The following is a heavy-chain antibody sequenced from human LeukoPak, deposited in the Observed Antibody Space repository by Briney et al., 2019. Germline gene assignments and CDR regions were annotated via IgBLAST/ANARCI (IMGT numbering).Heavy chain of an antibody. V-gene: IGHV3-23*01. Sequence: GGSLRLSCAASGFTVSSNYMSWVRQAPGKGLEWVSSISGGGGSTNYADSVKGRFTISRDNSKNTLDLQMNSLRAEDTAVYYCAKLDFDILTGYSTPNYFDYWGQGTLVTVSS. CDR1: GFTVSSNY. J-gene: IGHJ4*02. CDR3: AKLDFDILTGYSTPNYFDY. D-gene: IGHD3-9*01. CDR2: ISGGGGST.